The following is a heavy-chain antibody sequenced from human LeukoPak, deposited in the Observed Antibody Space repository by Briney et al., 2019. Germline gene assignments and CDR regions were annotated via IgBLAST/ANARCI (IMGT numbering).Heavy chain of an antibody. V-gene: IGHV3-23*01. D-gene: IGHD1-14*01. CDR2: IVNGGGTT. CDR1: GFTFSSYA. CDR3: AKVSNQNFLAYYFDY. J-gene: IGHJ4*02. Sequence: PGGSLRLSCAASGFTFSSYAMSWVHQAQGKGLEWVSAIVNGGGTTYYADSVKGRFSISRDNSQNTLYLQINSLRAEDTALYYCAKVSNQNFLAYYFDYWGQGTLVTVSS.